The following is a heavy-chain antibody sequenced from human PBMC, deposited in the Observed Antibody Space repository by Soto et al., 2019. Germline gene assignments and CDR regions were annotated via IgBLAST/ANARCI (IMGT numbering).Heavy chain of an antibody. CDR2: INPNSGGT. CDR1: GYTFTGYY. Sequence: ASVKVSCKASGYTFTGYYMHWVRQAPGQGLEWIGWINPNSGGTNYAQKFQGWVTMTRDTSISTAYMELSRLRSDDTAVYYCAPDSPDSYYYGMDVWGQGTTVTVSS. J-gene: IGHJ6*02. CDR3: APDSPDSYYYGMDV. V-gene: IGHV1-2*04.